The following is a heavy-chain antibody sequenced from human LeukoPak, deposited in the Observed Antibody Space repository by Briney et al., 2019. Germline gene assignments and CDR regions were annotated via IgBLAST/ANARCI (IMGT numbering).Heavy chain of an antibody. CDR3: ARTPGRGGFDY. CDR1: GGSFSGYY. Sequence: PSETLSLTCAVYGGSFSGYYWSWIRQPPGKGLEWIGEINHSGSTNYNPSLKSRVTISVDTSKNQFSLNLSSVTAADTAVYYCARTPGRGGFDYWGQGTLVTVSS. V-gene: IGHV4-34*01. CDR2: INHSGST. D-gene: IGHD3-10*01. J-gene: IGHJ4*02.